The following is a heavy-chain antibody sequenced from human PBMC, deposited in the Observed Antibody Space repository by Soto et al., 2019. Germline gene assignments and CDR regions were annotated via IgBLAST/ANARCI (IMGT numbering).Heavy chain of an antibody. Sequence: SETLSLTCAVSGGSISSSNWWSCVRHPPGKGLEWIGEIYHSGSTNYNPSLKSRVTISVDKSKNQFSLKLSSVTAADTAVYYCASARIAVAGRYFDYWGQGTLVTVSS. J-gene: IGHJ4*02. D-gene: IGHD6-19*01. CDR3: ASARIAVAGRYFDY. CDR2: IYHSGST. V-gene: IGHV4-4*02. CDR1: GGSISSSNW.